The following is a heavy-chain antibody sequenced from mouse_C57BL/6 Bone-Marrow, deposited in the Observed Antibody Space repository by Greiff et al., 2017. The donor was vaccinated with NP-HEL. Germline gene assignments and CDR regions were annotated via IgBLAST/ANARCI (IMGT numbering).Heavy chain of an antibody. CDR1: GFSFNTYA. D-gene: IGHD3-1*01. J-gene: IGHJ4*01. CDR3: VRTLSAY. V-gene: IGHV10-1*01. Sequence: EVKLMQSGAGLVQPKGSLKFSCAASGFSFNTYAMNWVRQAPGQGLEWVARIRSKSNNYATYYADSVKDRFTISRDDSESMLYLQMNNLKTEDTAMYYCVRTLSAYWGQGTSVTVSS. CDR2: IRSKSNNYAT.